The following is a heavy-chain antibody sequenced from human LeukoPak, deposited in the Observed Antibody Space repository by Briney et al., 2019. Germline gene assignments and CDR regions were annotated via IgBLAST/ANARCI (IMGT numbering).Heavy chain of an antibody. CDR2: IYHSGST. J-gene: IGHJ4*02. CDR1: GGSISSGGYS. V-gene: IGHV4-30-2*01. D-gene: IGHD3-22*01. CDR3: ARAYDSSGYYFFDY. Sequence: SGTLSLTCAVSGGSISSGGYSWSWIRQPPGKGLEWIGYIYHSGSTYYNPSLKSRVTISVDRSKNQFSLKLSSVTAADTAVYYCARAYDSSGYYFFDYWGQGTLVTVSS.